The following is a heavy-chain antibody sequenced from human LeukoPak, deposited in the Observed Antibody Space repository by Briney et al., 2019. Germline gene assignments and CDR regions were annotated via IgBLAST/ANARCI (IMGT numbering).Heavy chain of an antibody. Sequence: GGSLRLSCAASGFTFSSYGMHWVRQAPDKGLEWVAVIWYDGSNTYYADSVKGRFTISRDNSKNTLYLQMNSLRAEDTAVYYCARSRNRGEFDYWGQGTLVTVSS. CDR3: ARSRNRGEFDY. J-gene: IGHJ4*02. CDR1: GFTFSSYG. D-gene: IGHD1-14*01. CDR2: IWYDGSNT. V-gene: IGHV3-33*01.